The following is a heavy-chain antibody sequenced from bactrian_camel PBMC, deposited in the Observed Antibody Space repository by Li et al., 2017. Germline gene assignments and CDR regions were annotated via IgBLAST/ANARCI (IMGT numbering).Heavy chain of an antibody. V-gene: IGHV3S6*01. D-gene: IGHD3*01. Sequence: HVQLVESGGGSVQAGGSLRLSCVASGYTISTNCVAWFRQAPGKGLEWVSGIFSDGARTYYADSVEGRFTISRDNAKNTVYLQMNSLKSEDSALYYCAAGGVEGIHLNWGQGTQVTVS. CDR2: IFSDGART. CDR3: AAGGVEGIHLN. J-gene: IGHJ4*01. CDR1: GYTISTNC.